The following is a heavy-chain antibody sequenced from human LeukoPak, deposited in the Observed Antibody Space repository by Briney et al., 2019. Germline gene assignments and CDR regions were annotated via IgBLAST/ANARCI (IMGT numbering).Heavy chain of an antibody. Sequence: GGSLRLSCAASGFTFSTYSMSWVRQAPGKGLEWVSGISGSGGSTYYADSVKGRFTISRDNSKNTLYLQMNSLRAEDTAVYYCARTDSSGYYDSFDYWGQGTLVTVSS. V-gene: IGHV3-23*01. D-gene: IGHD3-22*01. CDR3: ARTDSSGYYDSFDY. CDR2: ISGSGGST. J-gene: IGHJ4*02. CDR1: GFTFSTYS.